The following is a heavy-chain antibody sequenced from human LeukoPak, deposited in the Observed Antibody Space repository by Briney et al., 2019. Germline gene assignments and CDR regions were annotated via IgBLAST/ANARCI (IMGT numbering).Heavy chain of an antibody. CDR1: GFTFSSYA. Sequence: PGGSLRLSCAASGFTFSSYAMSWVRQAPGKGLGWVSAISGSGGSTYYADSVKGRFTISRDNSKNTLYLQMNSLRAEDTAVYYCAKALSARPVTYVDYWGQGTLVTVSS. J-gene: IGHJ4*02. V-gene: IGHV3-23*01. D-gene: IGHD5-18*01. CDR2: ISGSGGST. CDR3: AKALSARPVTYVDY.